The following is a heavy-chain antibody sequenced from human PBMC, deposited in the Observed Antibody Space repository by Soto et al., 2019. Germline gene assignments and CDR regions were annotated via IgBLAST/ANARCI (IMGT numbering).Heavy chain of an antibody. J-gene: IGHJ4*02. CDR2: IYYSGST. CDR3: ARHSLGYCSSTSCYTDY. D-gene: IGHD2-2*02. Sequence: PSETLSLSCTVAGGSISGSNYYWGWIRQPPGKGLEWIGSIYYSGSTYYNPSLKSRVTISVDTSKDQFSLKLSSVTAADTAVYYCARHSLGYCSSTSCYTDYWGQGTLVTVS. V-gene: IGHV4-39*01. CDR1: GGSISGSNYY.